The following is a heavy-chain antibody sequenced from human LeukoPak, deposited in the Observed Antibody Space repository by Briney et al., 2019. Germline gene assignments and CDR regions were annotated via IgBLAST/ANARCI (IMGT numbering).Heavy chain of an antibody. CDR2: INPNSGDT. J-gene: IGHJ3*02. V-gene: IGHV1-2*02. CDR3: ARARGYCSGGSCYLDAFDI. D-gene: IGHD2-15*01. Sequence: GASVKVSCKTSGYTFSDYYIHWIRQAPGQGLEWVGWINPNSGDTDYAQKFQGRVTVTRDTSISTAYMELGRLRSDDTAVYYCARARGYCSGGSCYLDAFDIWGQGTMVTVSS. CDR1: GYTFSDYY.